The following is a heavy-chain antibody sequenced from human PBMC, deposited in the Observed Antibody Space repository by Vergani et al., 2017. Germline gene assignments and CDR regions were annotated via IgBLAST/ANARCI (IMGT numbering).Heavy chain of an antibody. J-gene: IGHJ4*02. V-gene: IGHV4-30-4*01. CDR3: ATIGYRRWGYYFDY. CDR1: GGSISSGDYY. D-gene: IGHD2-2*02. Sequence: QVQLQESGPGLVKPSQTLSLTCTVSGGSISSGDYYWTWVRQPPGKGLEWIGEICHTEDTKYSPSLKSRVTVSVDESRNLFSLRLNSVTAADTAVYYCATIGYRRWGYYFDYWGQGILVTVSS. CDR2: ICHTEDT.